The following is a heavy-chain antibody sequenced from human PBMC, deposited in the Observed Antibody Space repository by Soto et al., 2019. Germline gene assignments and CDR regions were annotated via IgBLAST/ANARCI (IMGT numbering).Heavy chain of an antibody. Sequence: VKVSCKASGGTFSSYAISWVRQAPGQGLEWMGGIIPIFGTANYAQKFQGRVTITADESTSTAYMELSSLRSEDTAVYYCARDVTGYVNDAFDIWGQGTMVTVSS. J-gene: IGHJ3*02. CDR2: IIPIFGTA. CDR3: ARDVTGYVNDAFDI. CDR1: GGTFSSYA. V-gene: IGHV1-69*13. D-gene: IGHD5-12*01.